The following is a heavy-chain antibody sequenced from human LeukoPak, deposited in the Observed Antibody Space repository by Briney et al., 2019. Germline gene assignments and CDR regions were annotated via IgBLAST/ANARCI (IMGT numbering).Heavy chain of an antibody. CDR2: IISSGDNT. Sequence: GGTLRLSCAASGFTFSSHGMNWVRQAPGKGLEWVSAIISSGDNTYYADSVKGRFTISRDNSKNTVYLQMNSLRAEDTALYYCAKAGGGSYGSYYFDYWGQGTLVTVSS. V-gene: IGHV3-23*01. CDR3: AKAGGGSYGSYYFDY. D-gene: IGHD3-16*02. CDR1: GFTFSSHG. J-gene: IGHJ4*02.